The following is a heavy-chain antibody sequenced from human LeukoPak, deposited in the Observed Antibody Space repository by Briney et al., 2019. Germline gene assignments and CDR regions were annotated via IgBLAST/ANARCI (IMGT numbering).Heavy chain of an antibody. CDR3: ASLVHYYFDY. D-gene: IGHD1-1*01. V-gene: IGHV3-48*01. J-gene: IGHJ4*02. Sequence: GGSLRLSCAASGFTFSSYSMNWVRQAPGKGLEWVSYISSSSSTIYYADSVKGRFTISRDNAKNSLYLQMSSLRAEDTAVYYCASLVHYYFDYWGQGTLVTVSS. CDR2: ISSSSSTI. CDR1: GFTFSSYS.